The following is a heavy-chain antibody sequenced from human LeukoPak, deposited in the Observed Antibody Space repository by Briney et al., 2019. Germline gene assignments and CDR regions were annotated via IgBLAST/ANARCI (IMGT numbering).Heavy chain of an antibody. Sequence: ASGFTFSXXXXXXVXQXPGXXXXXXXXXXXSGSTTYYAASVTVRFPISRDNSKNTLYLQMNSLRAEDTAVYHCAKDKYSPVRSMSEAAYYFDFWGPGTLVTVSS. CDR1: GFTFSXXX. D-gene: IGHD6-13*01. CDR2: XXXSGSTT. V-gene: IGHV3-23*01. CDR3: AKDKYSPVRSMSEAAYYFDF. J-gene: IGHJ4*02.